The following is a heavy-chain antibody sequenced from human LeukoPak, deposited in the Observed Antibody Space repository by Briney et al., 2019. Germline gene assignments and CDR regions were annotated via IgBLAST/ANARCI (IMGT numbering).Heavy chain of an antibody. V-gene: IGHV3-69-1*01. J-gene: IGHJ5*02. CDR1: GISSSYYI. CDR2: ISSSSNI. D-gene: IGHD2-2*01. CDR3: ARADCSSTSCSFDP. Sequence: ASLRLCSAAAGISSSYYIINWGRQAPGKRLEWSYFISSSSNIYYADSVKGRFTISRDNAKNSLYLQMNSLRAEDTAVYYCARADCSSTSCSFDPWGQGTLVTVSS.